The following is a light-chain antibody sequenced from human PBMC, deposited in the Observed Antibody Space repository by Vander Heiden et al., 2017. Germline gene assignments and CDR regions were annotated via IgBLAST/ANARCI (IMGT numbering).Light chain of an antibody. CDR2: DAS. CDR3: QQNSNWIT. CDR1: QSVSSY. V-gene: IGKV3-11*01. Sequence: EIVLTQSPATLSLSPGERATLSCRASQSVSSYLAWYQQKPGQAPRLLIYDASNRATGIPARFSGSGSGTDFTLTISSLEPEDFAVYYGQQNSNWITLGGGTMWRSN. J-gene: IGKJ4*01.